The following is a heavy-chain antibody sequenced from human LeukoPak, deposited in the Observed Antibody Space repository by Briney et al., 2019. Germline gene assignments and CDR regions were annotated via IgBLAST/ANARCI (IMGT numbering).Heavy chain of an antibody. CDR2: INPSGGST. CDR1: GYTFTSYY. Sequence: ASVTVSCKASGYTFTSYYMHWVRQAPGQGLEWMGIINPSGGSTSYAQKFQGRVTMTRDMSTSTVYMELSSLRSEDTAVYYCARDRRRGDFDFWGQGTLVTVSS. V-gene: IGHV1-46*01. D-gene: IGHD3-10*01. CDR3: ARDRRRGDFDF. J-gene: IGHJ4*02.